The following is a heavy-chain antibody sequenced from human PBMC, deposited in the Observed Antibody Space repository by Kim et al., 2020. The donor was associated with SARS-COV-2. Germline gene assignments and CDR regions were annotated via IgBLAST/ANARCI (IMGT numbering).Heavy chain of an antibody. J-gene: IGHJ4*02. CDR1: GGTFSSYA. CDR3: ASGPRHSSGRPGCFDY. V-gene: IGHV1-69*13. D-gene: IGHD6-19*01. CDR2: IIPIFGTA. Sequence: SVKVSCKASGGTFSSYAISWVRQAPGQGLEWMGGIIPIFGTANYAQKFQGRVTITADESTSTAYMELSSLRSEDTAVYYCASGPRHSSGRPGCFDYWGQRRLVGLSP.